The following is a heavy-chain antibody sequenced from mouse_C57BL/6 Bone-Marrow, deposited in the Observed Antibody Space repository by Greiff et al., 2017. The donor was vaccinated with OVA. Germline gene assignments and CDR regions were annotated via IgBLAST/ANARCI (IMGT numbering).Heavy chain of an antibody. Sequence: VKLMESGPGLVQPSQSLSITCTVSGFSLTSYGVHWVRQSPGKGLEWLGVIWSGGSTDYNAAFISRLSISKDNSKSQVFFKMNSLQADDTAIYYCARNSPDYDWFAYWGQGTLVTVSA. D-gene: IGHD2-4*01. CDR1: GFSLTSYG. V-gene: IGHV2-2*01. J-gene: IGHJ3*01. CDR3: ARNSPDYDWFAY. CDR2: IWSGGST.